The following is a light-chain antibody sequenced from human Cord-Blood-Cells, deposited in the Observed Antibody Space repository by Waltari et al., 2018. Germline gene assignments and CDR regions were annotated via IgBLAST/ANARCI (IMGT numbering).Light chain of an antibody. CDR3: QSYDSSLSGYV. Sequence: QSVLTQPPSVSGAPGQRVTISCTGSSSTIGAGYDVTGYQQLPGTAPKLLIYGNSNRPSGVPDRFSGSKSGTSASLAITGLQAEDEADYYCQSYDSSLSGYVFGTGTKVTVL. CDR1: SSTIGAGYD. CDR2: GNS. J-gene: IGLJ1*01. V-gene: IGLV1-40*01.